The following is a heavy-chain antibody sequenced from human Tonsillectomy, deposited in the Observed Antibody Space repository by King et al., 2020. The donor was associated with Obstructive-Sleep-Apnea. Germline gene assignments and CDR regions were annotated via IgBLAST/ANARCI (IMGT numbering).Heavy chain of an antibody. CDR2: ISYDGSNK. CDR1: GFTFRSYA. J-gene: IGHJ4*02. CDR3: AGSLEMATILGGLEY. D-gene: IGHD5-24*01. V-gene: IGHV3-30*04. Sequence: VQLVESGGGVVQPGRSLRLSCAASGFTFRSYAMHWVCQAPGKGLEWVAVISYDGSNKYYADSVKGRFTISRDNSKNTLYLQMNSLRAEDTAVYYCAGSLEMATILGGLEYWGQGTLVTVSS.